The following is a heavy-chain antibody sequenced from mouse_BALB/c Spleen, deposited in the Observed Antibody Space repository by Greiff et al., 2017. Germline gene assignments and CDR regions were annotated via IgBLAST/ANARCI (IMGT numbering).Heavy chain of an antibody. CDR2: ISYDGSN. CDR1: GYSITSGYY. CDR3: ARDDFYYFDY. D-gene: IGHD2-13*01. V-gene: IGHV3-6*02. Sequence: VQLKQSGPGLVKPSQSLSLTCSGTGYSITSGYYWNWIRQFPGNKLEWMGYISYDGSNNYNPSLKNRISITRDTSKNQFFLKLNSVTTEDTATYYCARDDFYYFDYWGQGTTLTVSS. J-gene: IGHJ2*01.